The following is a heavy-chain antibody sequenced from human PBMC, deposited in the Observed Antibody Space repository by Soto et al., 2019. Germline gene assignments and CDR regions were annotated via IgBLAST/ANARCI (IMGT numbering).Heavy chain of an antibody. Sequence: VESLKISCMGSGDSFTSYWIGWVGQMPGKGLEWMGIIYPGDSDTRYSPSFQGQVTISADKSISTAYLQWSSLKASDTAMYYCARRYYYDSSAMDVWGQGTTVTVSS. D-gene: IGHD3-22*01. J-gene: IGHJ6*02. CDR2: IYPGDSDT. CDR1: GDSFTSYW. V-gene: IGHV5-51*01. CDR3: ARRYYYDSSAMDV.